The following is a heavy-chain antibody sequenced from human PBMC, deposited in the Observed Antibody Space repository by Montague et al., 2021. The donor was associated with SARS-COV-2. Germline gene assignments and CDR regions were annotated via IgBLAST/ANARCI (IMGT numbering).Heavy chain of an antibody. Sequence: SETLSLTCTASGGSISNSIYYWGWIRQPPGKGLEWIGSIYDTGSTYYNPSLKSRVTISMNTSNNQFFLKLTSVTAADTAVYYCARPGRGYSYGLDAFEVWGQGTMVTVSS. CDR2: IYDTGST. CDR1: GGSISNSIYY. D-gene: IGHD5-18*01. V-gene: IGHV4-39*01. CDR3: ARPGRGYSYGLDAFEV. J-gene: IGHJ3*01.